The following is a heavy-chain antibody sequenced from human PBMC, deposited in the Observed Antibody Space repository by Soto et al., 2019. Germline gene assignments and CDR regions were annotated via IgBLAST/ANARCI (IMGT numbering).Heavy chain of an antibody. D-gene: IGHD3-16*01. CDR2: IYYSGST. J-gene: IGHJ5*02. V-gene: IGHV4-59*08. CDR1: GGSISSYY. CDR3: ARHARIRIEESWLDP. Sequence: SETLSLTCTVSGGSISSYYWSWIRQPPGMGLEWIGNIYYSGSTNYNPSLKSRVTISVDTSKSQFSLKVTSVTAADTAVYYCARHARIRIEESWLDPWGQGTLGTVSS.